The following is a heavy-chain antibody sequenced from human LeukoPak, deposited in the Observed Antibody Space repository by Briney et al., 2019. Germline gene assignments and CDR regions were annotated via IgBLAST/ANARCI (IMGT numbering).Heavy chain of an antibody. Sequence: ASVKVSCKASGYTFTGYYTHWVRQAPGQGLEWMGRINPNSGGTNYAQKFQGRVTLTRDTSISTAYMELRRLRSDDTAMYYCARDGSGLGYWGQGTLVTVSS. V-gene: IGHV1-2*06. CDR3: ARDGSGLGY. CDR1: GYTFTGYY. CDR2: INPNSGGT. D-gene: IGHD3-10*01. J-gene: IGHJ4*02.